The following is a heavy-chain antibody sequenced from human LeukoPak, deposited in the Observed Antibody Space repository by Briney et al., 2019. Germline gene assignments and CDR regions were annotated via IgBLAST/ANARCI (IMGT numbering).Heavy chain of an antibody. CDR3: ARDHGSGYYHDAFDI. D-gene: IGHD3-22*01. Sequence: PGGSLRLSCAASGFTFSDYYMSWIRQAPGKGPEWVSYISSSGSTIYYADSVKGRFTISRDNAKNSLYLQMNSLRAEDTAVYYCARDHGSGYYHDAFDIWGQGTMVTVSS. CDR2: ISSSGSTI. J-gene: IGHJ3*02. CDR1: GFTFSDYY. V-gene: IGHV3-11*04.